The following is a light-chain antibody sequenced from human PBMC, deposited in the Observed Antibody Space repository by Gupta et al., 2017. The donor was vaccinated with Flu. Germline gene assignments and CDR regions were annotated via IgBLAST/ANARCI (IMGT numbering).Light chain of an antibody. CDR1: ALPNQY. CDR2: IDN. CDR3: QSADNSGTYVV. J-gene: IGLJ2*01. V-gene: IGLV3-25*03. Sequence: SYELPQPPSVSVLPGQPARLTCSGDALPNQYAYWYQQKPGQAPVLVMKIDNERPSGIPERFSGSSSETKVTLTITSVQAEDEADYYCQSADNSGTYVVFGGGTKLTVL.